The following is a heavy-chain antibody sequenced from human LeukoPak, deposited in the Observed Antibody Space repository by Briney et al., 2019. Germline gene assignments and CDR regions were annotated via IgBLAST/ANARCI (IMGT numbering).Heavy chain of an antibody. CDR3: ARLYGANVGYLDY. V-gene: IGHV3-33*08. Sequence: PGRSLRLSCTASGFTFRTYGMHWVRQAPGKGLEWVAAIWYDGSQKYYADTVRSRFTVSRDNPKNTLYLQMDSLRAEDTAVYYCARLYGANVGYLDYWGQGTLVTVSS. J-gene: IGHJ4*02. CDR1: GFTFRTYG. D-gene: IGHD4-23*01. CDR2: IWYDGSQK.